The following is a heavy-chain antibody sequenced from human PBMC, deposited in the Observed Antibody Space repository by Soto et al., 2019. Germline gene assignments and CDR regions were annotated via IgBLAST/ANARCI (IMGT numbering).Heavy chain of an antibody. D-gene: IGHD3-10*01. V-gene: IGHV4-31*03. CDR2: IYYSGST. Sequence: PSETLSLTCTVSGGSISSGGYYWSWIRQHPGKGLEWIGYIYYSGSTYYNPSLKSRVTISVDTSKNQFSLKLSSVTAADTAVYYCAVYGSGSPTNLYYYYYYMDVWGKGTTVTVSS. CDR3: AVYGSGSPTNLYYYYYYMDV. CDR1: GGSISSGGYY. J-gene: IGHJ6*03.